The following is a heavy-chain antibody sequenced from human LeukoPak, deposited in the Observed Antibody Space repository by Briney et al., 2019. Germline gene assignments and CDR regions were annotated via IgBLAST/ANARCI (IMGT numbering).Heavy chain of an antibody. J-gene: IGHJ3*02. CDR2: IYYSGST. CDR1: GGSISSYY. V-gene: IGHV4-59*01. Sequence: TSETLSLTCTVSGGSISSYYWSWIRQPPGKGLEWIGYIYYSGSTNYNPSLKSRVTISVDTSKNQLSLNLTSVTAADTAVYYCATLWRLGASTGEAFDIWGQGTMVTVSS. CDR3: ATLWRLGASTGEAFDI. D-gene: IGHD1-26*01.